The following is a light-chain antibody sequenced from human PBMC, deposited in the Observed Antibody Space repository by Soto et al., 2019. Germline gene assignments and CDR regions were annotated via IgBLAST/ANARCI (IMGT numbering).Light chain of an antibody. Sequence: QSALTQPASVSGSPGQSITISCTGTSSDVGGYNYVSWYQQYPGKAPKLMIYDVSDLPSGVSNRFSGSKSGNTASLTISGLQAEDEADYYCSSYTSSSTVVFGGGTKLTVL. V-gene: IGLV2-14*01. CDR1: SSDVGGYNY. J-gene: IGLJ2*01. CDR2: DVS. CDR3: SSYTSSSTVV.